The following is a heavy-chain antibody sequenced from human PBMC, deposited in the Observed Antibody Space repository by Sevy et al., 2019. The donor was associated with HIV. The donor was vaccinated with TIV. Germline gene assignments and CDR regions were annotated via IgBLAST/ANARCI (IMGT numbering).Heavy chain of an antibody. J-gene: IGHJ4*02. D-gene: IGHD3-22*01. CDR2: ISYDGSNK. Sequence: GGSLRLSCAASGFIFSNYAIHWVRRAPGKGLEWVAVISYDGSNKHYAASVKGRFTISRDNSRNTLFLQMNSLRLDDTAVYYCARDPTFSSDTRGYYPFDSWGQGTLLTVSS. V-gene: IGHV3-30*04. CDR1: GFIFSNYA. CDR3: ARDPTFSSDTRGYYPFDS.